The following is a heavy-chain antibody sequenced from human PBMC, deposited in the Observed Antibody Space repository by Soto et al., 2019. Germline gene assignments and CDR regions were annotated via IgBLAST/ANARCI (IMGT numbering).Heavy chain of an antibody. J-gene: IGHJ6*02. CDR2: ISYDGSNK. Sequence: PGGSLRLSCAASGFTFSSYGMHWVRQAPGKGLEWVAVISYDGSNKYYADSVKGRFTISRDNSKNTLYLQMNSLRAEDTAVYYCAKDQSVTTAWRYYYYGMDVWGQGTTVTVSS. D-gene: IGHD4-17*01. CDR3: AKDQSVTTAWRYYYYGMDV. CDR1: GFTFSSYG. V-gene: IGHV3-30*18.